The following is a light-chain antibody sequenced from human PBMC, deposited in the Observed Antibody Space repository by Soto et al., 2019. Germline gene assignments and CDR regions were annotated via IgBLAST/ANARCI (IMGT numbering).Light chain of an antibody. CDR3: AVWDDSLSGPV. V-gene: IGLV1-47*02. Sequence: QSVLTQPPSASGTPGQRVTISCSGSSSNIGSNYVYWYQQLPGTAPKLLIYSNIQRPSGVPDRFSGSRSGTSASLAISGLRSEDEADYYCAVWDDSLSGPVFGGGTKSPS. CDR1: SSNIGSNY. J-gene: IGLJ2*01. CDR2: SNI.